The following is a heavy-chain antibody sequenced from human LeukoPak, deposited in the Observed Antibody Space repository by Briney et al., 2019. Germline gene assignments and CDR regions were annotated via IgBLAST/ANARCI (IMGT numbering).Heavy chain of an antibody. CDR3: AISREGDSGWYLLDY. D-gene: IGHD6-19*01. J-gene: IGHJ4*02. CDR2: ISWDGGST. V-gene: IGHV3-43*01. CDR1: GFTFDDYT. Sequence: PGGSLRLSCAASGFTFDDYTMHWVRQAPGKGLEWVSLISWDGGSTYYADSVKGRFTISRDNSKNSLYLQMNSLRTEDTALYYCAISREGDSGWYLLDYWGQGTLVTVSS.